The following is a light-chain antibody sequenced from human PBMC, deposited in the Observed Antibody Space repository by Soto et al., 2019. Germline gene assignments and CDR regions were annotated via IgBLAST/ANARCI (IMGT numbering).Light chain of an antibody. J-gene: IGKJ5*01. CDR2: GAS. V-gene: IGKV3-20*01. Sequence: EIVLTQSPGTLSLSPGERATLSCRASQSVSSNYLAWYRQRPGQAPRLLIYGASSWATGIPDRFSGSGSGTDFTLTISRLEPEVFAVYYCQQYDSSPITFGQGTRLEIK. CDR1: QSVSSNY. CDR3: QQYDSSPIT.